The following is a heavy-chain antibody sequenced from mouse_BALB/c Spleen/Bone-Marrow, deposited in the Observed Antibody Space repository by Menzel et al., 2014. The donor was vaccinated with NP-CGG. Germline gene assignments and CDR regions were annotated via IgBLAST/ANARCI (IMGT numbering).Heavy chain of an antibody. CDR3: TRDLYDGYYYYAMDY. CDR2: ISSGGSYT. J-gene: IGHJ4*01. Sequence: EVKLVESGGGLVKPGGSLKLSCAASGFTFSSYTMSWVRQTPEKRLEWVATISSGGSYTYYPDSVKGRFTISRDNAKNTLYLQRSSLKSEDTAMYYCTRDLYDGYYYYAMDYWGQGTSVTVSS. V-gene: IGHV5-6-4*01. CDR1: GFTFSSYT. D-gene: IGHD2-3*01.